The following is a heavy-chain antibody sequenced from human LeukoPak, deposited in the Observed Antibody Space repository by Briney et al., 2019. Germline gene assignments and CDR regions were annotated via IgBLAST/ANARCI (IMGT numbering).Heavy chain of an antibody. V-gene: IGHV1-46*01. CDR2: IYPSGGST. D-gene: IGHD2-15*01. CDR1: GCTFTSYY. CDR3: AIGYCRGGSCDDEPGDAFDI. J-gene: IGHJ3*02. Sequence: ASVKVSCKASGCTFTSYYIHWVRQAPGQGPEWMGIIYPSGGSTTYAQEFQGRVTMTRDMSTSTVYMELSSLRSEDTAVYYCAIGYCRGGSCDDEPGDAFDIWGQGTMVAVSS.